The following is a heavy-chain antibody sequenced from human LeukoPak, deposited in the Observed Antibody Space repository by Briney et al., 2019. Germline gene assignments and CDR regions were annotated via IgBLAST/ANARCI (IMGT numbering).Heavy chain of an antibody. Sequence: YPSETLSLTCTVSGGSISSYYWSWIRQPAVKGLEWIGRIYTSGSTNYNPSLKSRVTMSVDTSKNQFSLKLSSVTAADTAVYYCARDGLLWFGELLTFNWFDPWGQGTLVTVSS. V-gene: IGHV4-4*07. D-gene: IGHD3-10*01. CDR1: GGSISSYY. J-gene: IGHJ5*02. CDR3: ARDGLLWFGELLTFNWFDP. CDR2: IYTSGST.